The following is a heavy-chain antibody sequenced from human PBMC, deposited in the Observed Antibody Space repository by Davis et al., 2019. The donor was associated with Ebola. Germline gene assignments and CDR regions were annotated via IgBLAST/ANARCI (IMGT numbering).Heavy chain of an antibody. D-gene: IGHD3-9*01. CDR1: GGSFSSHP. CDR3: ARDFDGGNYYSDC. CDR2: IIPIFDTP. Sequence: SVKVSCKTSGGSFSSHPISWVRQAPRQGLEWMGGIIPIFDTPHYAQKFQGRITITADASTSTAYMELSSLRSEDTATYFCARDFDGGNYYSDCWGPGTPVTVSS. V-gene: IGHV1-69*13. J-gene: IGHJ4*02.